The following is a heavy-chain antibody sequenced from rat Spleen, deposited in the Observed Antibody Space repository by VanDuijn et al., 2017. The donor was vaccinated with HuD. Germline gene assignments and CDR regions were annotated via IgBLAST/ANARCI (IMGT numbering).Heavy chain of an antibody. Sequence: EVQLVESGGGLVQPGRSLKLSCAASGFIFSDYAMAWVRQSPRKGLEWVATILYDGSSTYYRDSVKGRFTISRENAIGTLFLRMDSLRSEDTATYYCARERSFDFWGQGVMVTVSS. CDR2: ILYDGSST. V-gene: IGHV5-7*01. J-gene: IGHJ2*01. CDR1: GFIFSDYA. CDR3: ARERSFDF.